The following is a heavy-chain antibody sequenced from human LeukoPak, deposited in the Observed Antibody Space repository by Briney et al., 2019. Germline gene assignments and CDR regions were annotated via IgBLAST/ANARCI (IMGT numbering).Heavy chain of an antibody. J-gene: IGHJ3*02. CDR2: IESDGSRT. D-gene: IGHD3-22*01. V-gene: IGHV3-74*01. CDR3: ARIAWAADSGGYYM. CDR1: GFTSSNCW. Sequence: GGSLRLSCAASGFTSSNCWMHWVRQAPGKGLEWVSRIESDGSRTRYADSVKGRFTISRDNAKNSVYLQMNSLRAEDAAVYYCARIAWAADSGGYYMWGQGTMVTVSS.